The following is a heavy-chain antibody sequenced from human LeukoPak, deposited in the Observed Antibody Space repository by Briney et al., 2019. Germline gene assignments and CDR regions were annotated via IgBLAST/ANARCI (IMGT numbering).Heavy chain of an antibody. CDR1: GFTFSSYA. J-gene: IGHJ4*02. D-gene: IGHD3-10*01. V-gene: IGHV3-23*01. Sequence: GGSLRLSCAASGFTFSSYAMSWVRQAPGKGLEWVSAISGSGGSTYYADSVKGRFTISRDNSKNTLYLQMNSLRPEDTAVYYCAKDSKRWKTYYYEAGSYYFDYWGQGTRVTVSS. CDR2: ISGSGGST. CDR3: AKDSKRWKTYYYEAGSYYFDY.